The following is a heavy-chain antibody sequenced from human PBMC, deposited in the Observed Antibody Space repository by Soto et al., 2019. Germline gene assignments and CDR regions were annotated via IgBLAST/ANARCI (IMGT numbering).Heavy chain of an antibody. D-gene: IGHD5-18*01. CDR2: INHSGST. CDR3: ARARGYSYGYNYYGMDV. CDR1: GGSFSGYY. Sequence: NPSETLSLTCAVYGGSFSGYYWSWIRQPPGKGLEWIGEINHSGSTNYNPSLKSRVTISVDTSKNQFSLKLSSVTAADTAVYYCARARGYSYGYNYYGMDVWGQGTTVTVSS. J-gene: IGHJ6*02. V-gene: IGHV4-34*01.